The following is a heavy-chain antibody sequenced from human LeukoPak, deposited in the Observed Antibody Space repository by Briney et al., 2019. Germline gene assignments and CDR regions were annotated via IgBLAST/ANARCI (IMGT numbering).Heavy chain of an antibody. V-gene: IGHV4-38-2*01. CDR3: ARVHRLGKASIVVAPRYYFDY. CDR2: IYHSGST. Sequence: TASETLSLTCAVSGYSISSGYYWGWIRQPPGKGLEWIGSIYHSGSTYYNPSLKSRVTISVDTSKNQFSLKLSSVTAADTAVYYCARVHRLGKASIVVAPRYYFDYWGQGTLVTVSS. J-gene: IGHJ4*02. CDR1: GYSISSGYY. D-gene: IGHD3-22*01.